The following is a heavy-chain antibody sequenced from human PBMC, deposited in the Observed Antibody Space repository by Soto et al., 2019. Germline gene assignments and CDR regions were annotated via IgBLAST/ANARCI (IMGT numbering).Heavy chain of an antibody. CDR2: ISDSGST. CDR3: ARDSTSRFPYYGIDV. V-gene: IGHV4-59*01. Sequence: SETLSLTCTVSGGSIDYYRWSWIRQPPGKGLEWIGDISDSGSTNYNLSLRSRVTILVDTSKNQSSLKLNSVTAADTAVYYCARDSTSRFPYYGIDVWGQGTTVTVSS. CDR1: GGSIDYYR. J-gene: IGHJ6*02. D-gene: IGHD6-13*01.